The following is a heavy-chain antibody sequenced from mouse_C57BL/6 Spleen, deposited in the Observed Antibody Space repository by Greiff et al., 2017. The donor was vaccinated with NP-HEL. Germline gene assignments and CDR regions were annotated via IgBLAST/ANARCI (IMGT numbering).Heavy chain of an antibody. J-gene: IGHJ1*03. CDR3: ASLYYGSSYWYFDV. Sequence: QVQLKQPGTELVKPGASVKLSCKASGYTFTSYWMHWVKQRPGQGLEWIGNINPSNGGTNYNEKFKSTATLTVDKSSSTAYMQLSSLTSEDSAVYYCASLYYGSSYWYFDVGGTGTTVTVSS. CDR2: INPSNGGT. D-gene: IGHD1-1*01. CDR1: GYTFTSYW. V-gene: IGHV1-53*01.